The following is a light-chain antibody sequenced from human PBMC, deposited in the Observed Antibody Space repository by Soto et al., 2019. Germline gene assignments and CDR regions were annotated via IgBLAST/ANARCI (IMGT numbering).Light chain of an antibody. CDR1: QGISNY. CDR2: AAS. Sequence: DIQMTQSPSALSASVGDRVTITCRASQGISNYLAWYQQKPGKAPKLLIYAASTLLSGVPSRVSGSGSGTDFTLTISSLQPEDVVTYYFQMYNTGPPDTFGQGTKLEIK. J-gene: IGKJ2*01. CDR3: QMYNTGPPDT. V-gene: IGKV1-27*01.